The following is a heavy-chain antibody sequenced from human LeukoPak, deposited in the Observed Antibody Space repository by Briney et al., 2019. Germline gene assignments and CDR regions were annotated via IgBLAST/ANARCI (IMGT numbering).Heavy chain of an antibody. CDR3: AKGYYGSGDRGWFDP. D-gene: IGHD3-10*01. CDR2: ISWNGGST. V-gene: IGHV3-20*04. CDR1: GFTFDEYG. J-gene: IGHJ5*02. Sequence: AGGSLRLSCAASGFTFDEYGMSWVRQAPGKGLEWVSGISWNGGSTGYAGSVKGRFTISRDNAKNALYLQMNSLRAEDMALYYCAKGYYGSGDRGWFDPWGQGTLVTVSS.